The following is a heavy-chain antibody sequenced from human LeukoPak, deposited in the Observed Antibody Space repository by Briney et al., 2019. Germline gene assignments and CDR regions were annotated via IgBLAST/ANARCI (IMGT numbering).Heavy chain of an antibody. D-gene: IGHD3-10*01. Sequence: GGSLRLSCAVSGITVSNNYMSWVRQAPGKGLEWVSVIYSDGSSFYTDSVKGRFTISIDNSKKTLYLQMNSLRAEDTAVYYCATDFRYGSAWGPGTLVTVSS. J-gene: IGHJ4*02. CDR1: GITVSNNY. CDR2: IYSDGSS. V-gene: IGHV3-66*01. CDR3: ATDFRYGSA.